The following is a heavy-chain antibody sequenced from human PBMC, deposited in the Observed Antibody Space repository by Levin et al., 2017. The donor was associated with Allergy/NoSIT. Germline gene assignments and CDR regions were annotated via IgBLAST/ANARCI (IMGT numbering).Heavy chain of an antibody. Sequence: GGSLRLSCAASGFTFDDYGMSWVRQAPGKGLEWVSGINWNGGSTGYADSVKGRLTISRDNAKHSLYLQMNSLRAEDTALYHCARHRFTMSIHDGFDIWGQGTMVIVSS. CDR2: INWNGGST. CDR3: ARHRFTMSIHDGFDI. J-gene: IGHJ3*02. CDR1: GFTFDDYG. D-gene: IGHD3-3*01. V-gene: IGHV3-20*01.